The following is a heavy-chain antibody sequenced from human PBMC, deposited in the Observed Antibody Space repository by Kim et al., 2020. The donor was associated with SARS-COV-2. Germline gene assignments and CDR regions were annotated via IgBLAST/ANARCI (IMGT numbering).Heavy chain of an antibody. D-gene: IGHD3-10*01. CDR3: AKDIFRRSGSYFYYYYGMDV. Sequence: GGSLRLSCAASGFTFDDYAMHWVRQAPGKGLEWVSLISGDGGSTYYADSVKGRFTISRDNSKNSLYLQMNSLRTEDTALYYCAKDIFRRSGSYFYYYYGMDVWGQGTTVTVSS. J-gene: IGHJ6*02. CDR2: ISGDGGST. CDR1: GFTFDDYA. V-gene: IGHV3-43*02.